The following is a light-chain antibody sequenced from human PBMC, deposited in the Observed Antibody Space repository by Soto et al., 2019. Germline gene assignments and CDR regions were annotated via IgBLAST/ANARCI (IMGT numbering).Light chain of an antibody. V-gene: IGLV2-14*01. J-gene: IGLJ1*01. CDR2: DVS. Sequence: QPASVSGSPGQSITISCTGTSSDVGGYNYVSWYQQHPGKAPKLMIYDVSNRPSGVSNRFSGSKSGNTASLTISGLQAEDEADYYCSSYTSSSTLLYVFGTGTKVTVL. CDR3: SSYTSSSTLLYV. CDR1: SSDVGGYNY.